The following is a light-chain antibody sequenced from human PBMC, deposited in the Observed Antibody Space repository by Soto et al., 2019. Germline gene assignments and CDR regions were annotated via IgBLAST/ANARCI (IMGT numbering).Light chain of an antibody. CDR1: QSISYW. CDR3: QQSYSTLYT. V-gene: IGKV1-39*01. CDR2: AAS. J-gene: IGKJ2*01. Sequence: DIQMTQSPSTLSASVGDRVTITCRASQSISYWLAWYQQKPGNAPKLLIYAASSLQSGVPSRFSGSGSGTDFTLTISSLQPEDFATYYCQQSYSTLYTFGQGTKVDIK.